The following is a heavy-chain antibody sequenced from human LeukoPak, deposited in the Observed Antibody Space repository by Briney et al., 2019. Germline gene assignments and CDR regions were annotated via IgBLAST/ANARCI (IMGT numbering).Heavy chain of an antibody. V-gene: IGHV3-11*01. J-gene: IGHJ5*02. CDR3: AKDTGSRLRYRFDP. Sequence: PGGSLRLSCAASGFTFSDFYMSWIRQAPGKGLEWVSYISSSGSTIYYADSVKGRFTISRDNAKNSLYLQMNSLRAEDTALYYCAKDTGSRLRYRFDPWGQGTLVTVSS. D-gene: IGHD4-17*01. CDR2: ISSSGSTI. CDR1: GFTFSDFY.